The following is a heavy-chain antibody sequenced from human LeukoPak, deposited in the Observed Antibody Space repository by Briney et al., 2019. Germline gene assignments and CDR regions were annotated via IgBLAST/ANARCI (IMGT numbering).Heavy chain of an antibody. J-gene: IGHJ4*02. CDR2: IYYSGTT. CDR1: GGSISSSDYY. V-gene: IGHV4-39*07. CDR3: ARVPWGATGYFFDF. Sequence: SETLSLTCTVSGGSISSSDYYWGWIRQPPGKGLEWIASIYYSGTTHYNPSHQSRVTMSVDTSKNQFSLKLSSVTAADTAVYYCARVPWGATGYFFDFWGQGKLVAVSS. D-gene: IGHD3-16*01.